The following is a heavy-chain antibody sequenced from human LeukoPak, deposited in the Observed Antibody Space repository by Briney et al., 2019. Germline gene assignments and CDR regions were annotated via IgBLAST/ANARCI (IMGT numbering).Heavy chain of an antibody. V-gene: IGHV3-23*01. D-gene: IGHD3-10*01. CDR3: ARDYYGSESYGWFDP. CDR1: GFPFRSYA. CDR2: IYDSGGST. Sequence: PGGSLTLSCAVSGFPFRSYAMSWLRQPPGKGLEWVSYIYDSGGSTYYADSVKGRFTISRDNAKNSLYLQMNSVRAEDTAVYYCARDYYGSESYGWFDPWGQGTLVTVSS. J-gene: IGHJ5*02.